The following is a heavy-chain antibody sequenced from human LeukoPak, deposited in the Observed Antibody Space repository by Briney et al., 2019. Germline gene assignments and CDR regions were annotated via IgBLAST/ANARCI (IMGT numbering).Heavy chain of an antibody. D-gene: IGHD3-9*01. V-gene: IGHV3-23*01. CDR1: GFSVTTYA. J-gene: IGHJ3*02. CDR3: AKGRWGLTINNFDI. Sequence: GGSLRLSCAASGFSVTTYAMGWVRQAPGKGLEWVSVISDRGDSTHYADSVKGRFTISRDSSKNTLYLQMNSLRGEDTAVYYCAKGRWGLTINNFDIWGQGTMVTVSS. CDR2: ISDRGDST.